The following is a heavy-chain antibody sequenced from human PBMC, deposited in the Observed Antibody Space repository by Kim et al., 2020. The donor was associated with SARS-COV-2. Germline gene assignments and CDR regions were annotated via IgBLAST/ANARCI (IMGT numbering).Heavy chain of an antibody. Sequence: ASVKVSCKASGYTFTNYAINWVRQATGQGLEWMGWMIPDYGYTVYAQKFQGRVTLTRDTSISTAYMELSSLKSEDTAVYYCARFPRAGCQRCYDYYYYMD. CDR3: ARFPRAGCQRCYDYYYYMD. CDR1: GYTFTNYA. CDR2: MIPDYGYT. J-gene: IGHJ6*03. V-gene: IGHV1-8*02.